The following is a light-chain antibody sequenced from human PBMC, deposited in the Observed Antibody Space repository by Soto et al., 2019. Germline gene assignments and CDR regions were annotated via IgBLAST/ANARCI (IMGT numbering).Light chain of an antibody. CDR3: QQYYSSPVT. V-gene: IGKV3-15*01. CDR1: QSVSSK. J-gene: IGKJ4*01. Sequence: EIVMTQSPATLSVSPGDTVTLSCRASQSVSSKLAWFQQKPGQPPRLLFYGASTRATGIPARLSGSGSGTEFTLTISSLQSEDFAVYYCQQYYSSPVTFGGGTKVEIK. CDR2: GAS.